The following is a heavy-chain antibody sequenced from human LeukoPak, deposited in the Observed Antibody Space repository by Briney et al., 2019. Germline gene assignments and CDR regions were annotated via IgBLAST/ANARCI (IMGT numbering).Heavy chain of an antibody. D-gene: IGHD2-2*01. V-gene: IGHV3-9*01. Sequence: GGSLRLSCAASGFTFDDYAMHWVRQAPGKGLEWVSGISWNSGSIGYADSVKGRFTISRDNAKNSLYLQMNSLRAEDTAVYYCATDGSTSNFDYWGQGTLVTVSS. CDR3: ATDGSTSNFDY. J-gene: IGHJ4*02. CDR2: ISWNSGSI. CDR1: GFTFDDYA.